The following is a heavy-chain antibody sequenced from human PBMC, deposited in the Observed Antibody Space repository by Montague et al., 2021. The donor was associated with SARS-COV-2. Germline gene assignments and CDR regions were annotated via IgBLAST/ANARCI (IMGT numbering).Heavy chain of an antibody. CDR1: GGSISSSTYY. J-gene: IGHJ3*02. D-gene: IGHD3-10*01. Sequence: SETLSLTCTVSGGSISSSTYYWGWIRQPPGKGLEWIGSMYYSGSAYYNPSLKSRITISVDTSKDQFSLKLNSVTATDTAVYYCARLESTRGVIIRGAFHIWSQGTKVTVSS. V-gene: IGHV4-39*01. CDR2: MYYSGSA. CDR3: ARLESTRGVIIRGAFHI.